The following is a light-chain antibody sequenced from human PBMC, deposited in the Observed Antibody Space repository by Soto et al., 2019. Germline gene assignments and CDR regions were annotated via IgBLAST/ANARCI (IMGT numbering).Light chain of an antibody. Sequence: QSALTQPASVSGSPGQSVTISCTGTSSAVGGYNYVSWYQQHPGKAPKLMIYDVSNRPSGVSNRFSSSNSGNTASLTISGLQAEDEADYYCSSYTSSYNVVFGGGTKLTVL. CDR2: DVS. J-gene: IGLJ2*01. CDR1: SSAVGGYNY. CDR3: SSYTSSYNVV. V-gene: IGLV2-14*01.